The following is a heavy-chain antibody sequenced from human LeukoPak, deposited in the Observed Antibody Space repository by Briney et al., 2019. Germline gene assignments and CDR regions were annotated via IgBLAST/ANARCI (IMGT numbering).Heavy chain of an antibody. CDR3: AKGRITMVRGVKSRWFDP. V-gene: IGHV7-4-1*02. CDR2: INTNTGNP. CDR1: GYTFTSYA. Sequence: ASVKVSCKASGYTFTSYAMNWVRQAPGQGLEWMGWINTNTGNPTYAQGFTGRFVFSLDTSVSTAYLQTSSLKAEDTAVYYCAKGRITMVRGVKSRWFDPWGQGTLVTVSS. J-gene: IGHJ5*02. D-gene: IGHD3-10*01.